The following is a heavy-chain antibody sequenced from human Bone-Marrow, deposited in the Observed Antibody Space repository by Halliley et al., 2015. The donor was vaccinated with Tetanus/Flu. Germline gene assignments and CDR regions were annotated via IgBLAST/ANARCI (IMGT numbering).Heavy chain of an antibody. CDR2: IHYSGIT. D-gene: IGHD6-19*01. V-gene: IGHV4-59*01. Sequence: TLSLTCTVSGASINHFYWSWIRQSPGKGLEWIGYIHYSGITNYNPSLKSRATISVDTSKSQFSLRLSSVTAADTALYYCTRGGGWLTDVWGQGTTVTVSS. CDR1: GASINHFY. CDR3: TRGGGWLTDV. J-gene: IGHJ6*02.